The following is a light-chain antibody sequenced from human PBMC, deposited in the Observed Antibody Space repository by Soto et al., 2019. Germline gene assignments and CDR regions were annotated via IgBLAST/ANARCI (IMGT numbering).Light chain of an antibody. V-gene: IGKV3-15*01. CDR1: QSVSSY. CDR3: QQYNKWPPWT. J-gene: IGKJ1*01. CDR2: SAF. Sequence: EIVFTQSPATLSLSPGERATLSCRASQSVSSYLAWYQQKPGQAPRLVIYSAFTRATGIPARFSGSGSGTEFTLTISSLQSEDFAVYYCQQYNKWPPWTFGQGTKVDIK.